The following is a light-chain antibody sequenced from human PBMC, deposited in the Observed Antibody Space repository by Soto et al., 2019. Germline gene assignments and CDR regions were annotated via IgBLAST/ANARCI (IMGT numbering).Light chain of an antibody. J-gene: IGKJ5*01. V-gene: IGKV3-15*01. Sequence: EIVMTQSPATLSVSTGERVTLSCGASQSVSSNLVWYQQKPGQAPRLLIYGASTRATGIPTRFSGSGSGTEFTLTINSLQSEDFAVYYCQQYNTWPPITSGQGTRLEI. CDR2: GAS. CDR3: QQYNTWPPIT. CDR1: QSVSSN.